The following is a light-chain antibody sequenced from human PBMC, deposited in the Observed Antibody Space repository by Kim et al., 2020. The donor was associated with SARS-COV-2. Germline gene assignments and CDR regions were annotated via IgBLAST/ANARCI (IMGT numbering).Light chain of an antibody. CDR3: QAWDSSSLWV. J-gene: IGLJ3*02. CDR1: ELGGKY. Sequence: SYELTQPPSVSVSPGQTASIPCSGDELGGKYVCWYQQRPGQSPVLVIYQDKKRPSGIPERFSGANSANTATLTISGTQAMDEAEYYCQAWDSSSLWVFGGGTQLTVL. CDR2: QDK. V-gene: IGLV3-1*01.